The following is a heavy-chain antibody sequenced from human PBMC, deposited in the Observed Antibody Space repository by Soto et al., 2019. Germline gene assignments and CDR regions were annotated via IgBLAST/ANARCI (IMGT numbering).Heavy chain of an antibody. V-gene: IGHV4-34*01. CDR1: GGSFSGYY. CDR3: ARAHNWNHVWFDP. Sequence: QVQLQQWGAGLLKPSETLSLTCAVYGGSFSGYYWSWIRQPPGKGLEWIGEINHSGSTNYNPSLKIRVTISVDTSKNQFSLKLSSVTAADTAVYYCARAHNWNHVWFDPWGQGTLVTVSS. J-gene: IGHJ5*02. CDR2: INHSGST. D-gene: IGHD1-20*01.